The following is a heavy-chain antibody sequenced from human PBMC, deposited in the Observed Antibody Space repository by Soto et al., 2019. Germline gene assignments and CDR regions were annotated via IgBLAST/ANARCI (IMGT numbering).Heavy chain of an antibody. CDR2: INAGNGNT. V-gene: IGHV1-3*01. CDR1: GYTFTSYA. J-gene: IGHJ6*02. D-gene: IGHD3-10*01. CDR3: AREHYYGSGSLSEDYYYGMDV. Sequence: ASVKVSCKASGYTFTSYAMHWVRQAPGQRLEWMGWINAGNGNTKYSQKFQGRVTISRDTSASTAYMELSSLRSEDTAFYYCAREHYYGSGSLSEDYYYGMDVWGQGTTVTVSS.